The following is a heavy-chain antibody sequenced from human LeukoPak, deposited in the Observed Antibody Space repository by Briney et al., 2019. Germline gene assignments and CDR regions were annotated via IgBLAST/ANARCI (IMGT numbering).Heavy chain of an antibody. CDR3: ARGVAAAGGWFDP. V-gene: IGHV3-9*01. CDR1: GFTFDDYA. J-gene: IGHJ5*02. D-gene: IGHD6-13*01. CDR2: ISWNSGSI. Sequence: GRSLRLSCAASGFTFDDYAMHWVRQAPGKGLEWVSGISWNSGSIGYADSVKGRFTISRDNAKNSLYLQMNSLRAEDTAVYYCARGVAAAGGWFDPWGQGTPVTVSS.